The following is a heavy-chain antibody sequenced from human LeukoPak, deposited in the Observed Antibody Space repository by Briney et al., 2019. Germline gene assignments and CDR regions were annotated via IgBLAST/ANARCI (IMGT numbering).Heavy chain of an antibody. Sequence: SETLSLTCTVSGGSISSSSYYWGWIRQPPGKGLEWIGSIYYSGSTYYNPSLKSRVTKSVDRSKNQFSLKLSSVTAADTAVYYCARGPGDCSSTSCYGNWFDPWGQGTLVTVSS. CDR3: ARGPGDCSSTSCYGNWFDP. J-gene: IGHJ5*02. CDR2: IYYSGST. CDR1: GGSISSSSYY. D-gene: IGHD2-2*01. V-gene: IGHV4-39*07.